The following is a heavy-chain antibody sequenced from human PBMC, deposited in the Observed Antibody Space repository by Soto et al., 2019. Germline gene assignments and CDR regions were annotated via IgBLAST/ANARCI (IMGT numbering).Heavy chain of an antibody. CDR2: IYYSGST. CDR3: GGFKGGGGSGSYYKTYSWFDP. CDR1: GGSISSYY. Sequence: PSETLSLTCTVSGGSISSYYWSWIRQPPGKGLEWIGYIYYSGSTNYNPSLKSRVTISVDTSKNQFSLKLSSVTAADTAVYYCGGFKGGGGSGSYYKTYSWFDPWGQGTLVTVSS. J-gene: IGHJ5*02. V-gene: IGHV4-59*01. D-gene: IGHD3-10*01.